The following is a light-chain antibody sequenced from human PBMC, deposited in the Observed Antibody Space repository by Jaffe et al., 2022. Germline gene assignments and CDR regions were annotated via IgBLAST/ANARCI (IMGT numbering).Light chain of an antibody. V-gene: IGKV4-1*01. J-gene: IGKJ4*01. Sequence: DIVMTQSPDSLAVSLGERATINCRSSQSLLYSRNNKNYFSWYQQKPGQPPKLLISWASTRESGVPDRFSGSGSGTDFTLTISSLQAEDVAIYYCQQDYSLPLTFGGGTKVEI. CDR1: QSLLYSRNNKNY. CDR2: WAS. CDR3: QQDYSLPLT.